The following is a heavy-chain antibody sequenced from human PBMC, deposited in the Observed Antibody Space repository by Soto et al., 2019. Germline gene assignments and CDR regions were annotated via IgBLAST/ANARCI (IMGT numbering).Heavy chain of an antibody. J-gene: IGHJ6*03. CDR2: TYYRSKWYN. CDR3: ARASSSGWAPGYYYHMDC. Sequence: PPQTLSLTCAIFGDSVSSNSAAWDWIRQSPSRGLEWLGRTYYRSKWYNDYAVSVKSRITINPDTSKNQFSLQLNSVTPEDTAVYYCARASSSGWAPGYYYHMDCWGKGTTVTVSS. D-gene: IGHD6-19*01. CDR1: GDSVSSNSAA. V-gene: IGHV6-1*01.